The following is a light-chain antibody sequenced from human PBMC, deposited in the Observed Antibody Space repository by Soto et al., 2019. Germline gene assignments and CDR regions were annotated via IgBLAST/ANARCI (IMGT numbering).Light chain of an antibody. Sequence: IQLTQSPSLLSASVGDRVTITCRASQDISSFLAWYQQKPGKAPNLLIYGASTLQSGVPSRFSGSGSGTEFTLTISLLSPDFFATYCCQHINCYPQFGQGTQLDI. CDR1: QDISSF. CDR3: QHINCYPQ. J-gene: IGKJ5*01. V-gene: IGKV1-9*01. CDR2: GAS.